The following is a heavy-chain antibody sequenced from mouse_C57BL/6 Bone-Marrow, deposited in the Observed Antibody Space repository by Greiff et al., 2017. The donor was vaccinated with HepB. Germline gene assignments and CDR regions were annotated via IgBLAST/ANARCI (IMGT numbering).Heavy chain of an antibody. CDR2: ISSGGDYI. CDR3: ARAGYYGSSYDAY. D-gene: IGHD1-1*01. Sequence: EVQLVESGEGLVKPGGSLKLSCAASGFTFSSYAMSWVRQTPEKRLEWVAYISSGGDYIYYADTVKGRFTISRDKARHTLYRQMSSLKSGDTAMYYCARAGYYGSSYDAYWGQGTLVTVSA. V-gene: IGHV5S21*01. CDR1: GFTFSSYA. J-gene: IGHJ3*01.